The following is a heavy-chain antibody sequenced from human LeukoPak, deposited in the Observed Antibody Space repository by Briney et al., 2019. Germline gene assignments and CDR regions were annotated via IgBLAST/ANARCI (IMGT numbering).Heavy chain of an antibody. CDR3: ARVEEVGFDAFDI. Sequence: GASVKVSCKASGYTFTSYYMHWVRQAPGQGLEWRGIINPSGGSTHYAQKFQGRVTMTRDTSTSTVYMELSSLRSEDTAVYYCARVEEVGFDAFDIWGQGTMVTVSS. V-gene: IGHV1-46*01. D-gene: IGHD1-26*01. CDR1: GYTFTSYY. J-gene: IGHJ3*02. CDR2: INPSGGST.